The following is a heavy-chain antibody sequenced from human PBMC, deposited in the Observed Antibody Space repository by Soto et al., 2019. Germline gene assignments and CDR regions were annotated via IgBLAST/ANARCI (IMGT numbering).Heavy chain of an antibody. D-gene: IGHD1-26*01. CDR1: GGTFSSYT. J-gene: IGHJ6*02. Sequence: QVQLVQSGAEVKKPGSSVKVSCKASGGTFSSYTISWVRQAPGQGLEWMGRIIPILGIANYAQKFQGRVTXTXXKSTSTAYMELSSLRSEDTAVYYCARGIVGATYYYYYGMDVWGQGTTVTVSS. CDR2: IIPILGIA. V-gene: IGHV1-69*02. CDR3: ARGIVGATYYYYYGMDV.